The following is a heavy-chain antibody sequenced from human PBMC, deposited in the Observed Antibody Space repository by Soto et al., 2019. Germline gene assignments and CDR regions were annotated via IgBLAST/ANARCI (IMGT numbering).Heavy chain of an antibody. CDR1: GGTFSNYP. J-gene: IGHJ4*02. D-gene: IGHD2-21*02. Sequence: VQLVQSGAEVKKPGSSVKVSSKASGGTFSNYPFIWVRQAPGQGLDWMGGIIPIFGTTDYGQRFQGRVTITADESTNTAYMELSSLRSDDTAVYYCARGLYCGGGCYSHFDYWGQGTLVTVSS. V-gene: IGHV1-69*01. CDR3: ARGLYCGGGCYSHFDY. CDR2: IIPIFGTT.